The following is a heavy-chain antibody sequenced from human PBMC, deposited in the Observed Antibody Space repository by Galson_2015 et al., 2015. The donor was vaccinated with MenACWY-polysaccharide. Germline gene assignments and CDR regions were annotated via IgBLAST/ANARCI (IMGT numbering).Heavy chain of an antibody. V-gene: IGHV3-30-3*01. CDR2: ISYDETNK. D-gene: IGHD2/OR15-2a*01. CDR1: GFTFNSYA. CDR3: ARAYCDRITCYGMDV. Sequence: SLRLSCAASGFTFNSYAMHWVRQAPGKGLEWLAVISYDETNKYYADSVKGRFTISRDNSKNTLYLQMNSLRAEDTAVFYCARAYCDRITCYGMDVWGQG. J-gene: IGHJ6*02.